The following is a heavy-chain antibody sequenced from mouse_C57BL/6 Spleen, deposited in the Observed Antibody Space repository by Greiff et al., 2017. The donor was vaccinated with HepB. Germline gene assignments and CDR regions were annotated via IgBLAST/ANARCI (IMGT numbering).Heavy chain of an antibody. Sequence: EVMLVESGGGLVKPGGSLKLSCAASGFTFSSYAMSWVRQTPEKRLEWVATISDCGSYTYYPDNVKGRFTISRDNAKNNLYLQMSHLKSEDTAMYYCAAHYDFDQAWFAYWGQGTLVTVSA. J-gene: IGHJ3*01. CDR3: AAHYDFDQAWFAY. CDR1: GFTFSSYA. CDR2: ISDCGSYT. V-gene: IGHV5-4*03. D-gene: IGHD2-4*01.